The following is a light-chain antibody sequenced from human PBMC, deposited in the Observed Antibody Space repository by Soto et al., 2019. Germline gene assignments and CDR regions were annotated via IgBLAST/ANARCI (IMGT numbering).Light chain of an antibody. CDR3: QQYGSSPIT. CDR1: QSVSSSY. CDR2: GAS. Sequence: EIVLTQSPGTLSLSPGERATLSCRASQSVSSSYLAWYQQKPGQAPRRLIYGASSRATGIPDRFSGSGSGTDFTLTISRLAPEDFAVYYCQQYGSSPITYGQGTRLEIK. J-gene: IGKJ5*01. V-gene: IGKV3-20*01.